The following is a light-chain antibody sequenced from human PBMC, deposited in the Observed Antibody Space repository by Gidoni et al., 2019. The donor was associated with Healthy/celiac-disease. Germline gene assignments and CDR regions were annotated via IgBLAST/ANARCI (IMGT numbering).Light chain of an antibody. CDR3: QQYDNLPVT. CDR2: DAS. V-gene: IGKV1-33*01. J-gene: IGKJ4*01. CDR1: QDISNY. Sequence: IQMTQSPSSLSAPVGDRVTITCQASQDISNYLNWYQQKPGKAPKLLIYDASNLETGVPSRFSGSGSGTDFTFTISSLKAEDIATYYCQQYDNLPVTFGGGAKVEIK.